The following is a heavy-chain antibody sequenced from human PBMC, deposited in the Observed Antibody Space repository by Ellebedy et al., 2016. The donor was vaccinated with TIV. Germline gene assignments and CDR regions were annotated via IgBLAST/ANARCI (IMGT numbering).Heavy chain of an antibody. CDR1: GFTFSSYA. V-gene: IGHV3-23*01. Sequence: GESLKISCAASGFTFSSYAMTWVRQAPGKGLEWLSAISGSGSTTYYADSVKGRFTISRDNSRNTLYLQMNSLRVEDTGIYYCVKDQIAGDGWWVFDLWGQGTMVTVSS. J-gene: IGHJ3*01. CDR3: VKDQIAGDGWWVFDL. D-gene: IGHD5-24*01. CDR2: ISGSGSTT.